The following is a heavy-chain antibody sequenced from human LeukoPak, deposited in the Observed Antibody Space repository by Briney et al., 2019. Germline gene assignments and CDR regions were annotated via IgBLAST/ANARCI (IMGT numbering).Heavy chain of an antibody. CDR3: ARSSPGGMDV. Sequence: SETLSLTCAVYGGSFSGYYWSWIRQPPGKGLEWIGEINHSGSTYYNPSLKSRVTISVDTSKNQFSLKLSSVTAADTAVYYCARSSPGGMDVWGQGTTVTVSS. CDR2: INHSGST. J-gene: IGHJ6*02. CDR1: GGSFSGYY. V-gene: IGHV4-34*01.